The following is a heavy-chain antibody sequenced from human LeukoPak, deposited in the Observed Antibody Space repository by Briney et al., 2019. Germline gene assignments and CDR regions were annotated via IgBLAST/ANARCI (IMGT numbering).Heavy chain of an antibody. V-gene: IGHV4-38-2*02. CDR2: IYHGGST. Sequence: SETLSLTCTVSGYSISSGYYWGWIRQPPGKGLEWIGSIYHGGSTYYTPSLKSRVTISVDTSKNRFSLKLNSVTAADTALYYCAREIAGFYGGNPGAFDYWGQGTLVTVSS. CDR3: AREIAGFYGGNPGAFDY. CDR1: GYSISSGYY. D-gene: IGHD4-23*01. J-gene: IGHJ4*02.